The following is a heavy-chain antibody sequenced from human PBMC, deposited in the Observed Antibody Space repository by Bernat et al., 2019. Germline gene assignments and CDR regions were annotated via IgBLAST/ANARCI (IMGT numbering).Heavy chain of an antibody. J-gene: IGHJ4*02. CDR1: GFTFSSYE. V-gene: IGHV3-48*03. D-gene: IGHD1-26*01. Sequence: EVQLVESGGGLVQPGGSLRLSCAASGFTFSSYEMNWVRQAPGKGLEWVSYISSSGSTIYYADSVKGRFTISRDNTKNSLYLQMNSLRAEDTAVYYCARLKAVGGEVDFWGRGTLVTVSS. CDR3: ARLKAVGGEVDF. CDR2: ISSSGSTI.